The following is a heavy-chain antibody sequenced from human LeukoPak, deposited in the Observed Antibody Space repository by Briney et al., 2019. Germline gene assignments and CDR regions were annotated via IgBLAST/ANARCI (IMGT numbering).Heavy chain of an antibody. D-gene: IGHD6-13*01. CDR2: ISYDGSNK. CDR1: GFTFSSYA. CDR3: AKGRDSSSWYGSQDY. J-gene: IGHJ4*02. Sequence: GGSLRLSCAASGFTFSSYAMHWVRQAPGKGLEWVAVISYDGSNKYYADSVKGRFTISRDNSKNTLYLQMNSLRAEDTAVYYCAKGRDSSSWYGSQDYWGQGTLVTVSS. V-gene: IGHV3-30*04.